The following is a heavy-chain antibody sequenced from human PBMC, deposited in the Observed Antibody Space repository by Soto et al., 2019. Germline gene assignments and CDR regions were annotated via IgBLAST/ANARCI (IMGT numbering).Heavy chain of an antibody. CDR1: GYIFVNYG. D-gene: IGHD2-15*01. Sequence: QVQLVQSGDEVRKPGSSVKVSCKASGYIFVNYGIAWVRQAPGQWLEWMGWISPYSGNTHYASKVQGRLTMTTDTSTSTAYLDLGSLTSDHTAVYYFAMVENNVPPTPPDVWGQGATVTFSS. CDR2: ISPYSGNT. CDR3: AMVENNVPPTPPDV. V-gene: IGHV1-18*01. J-gene: IGHJ6*02.